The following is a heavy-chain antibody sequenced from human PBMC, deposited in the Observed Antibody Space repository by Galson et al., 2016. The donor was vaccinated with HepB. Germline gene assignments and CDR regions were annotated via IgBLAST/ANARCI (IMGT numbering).Heavy chain of an antibody. CDR3: AKDLAGSSPYYGGMDV. J-gene: IGHJ6*04. CDR1: GFSFKTFA. Sequence: SLRLSCAASGFSFKTFAMNWVRQAPGKGLEWVSSISAAATNTFYADSVRGRFTISRDNSKNALYLQMDGLRDDDTAVYYCAKDLAGSSPYYGGMDVWGNGTTVSVAS. D-gene: IGHD7-27*01. CDR2: ISAAATNT. V-gene: IGHV3-23*01.